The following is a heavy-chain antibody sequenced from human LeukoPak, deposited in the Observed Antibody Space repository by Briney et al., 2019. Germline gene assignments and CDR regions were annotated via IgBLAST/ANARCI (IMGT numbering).Heavy chain of an antibody. D-gene: IGHD5-18*01. CDR3: ARSMSRDTAMVWWGLASAFDI. V-gene: IGHV3-30-3*01. CDR1: GFTFSSYA. J-gene: IGHJ3*02. CDR2: ISYDGSNK. Sequence: GGSLRLSCAASGFTFSSYAMHWVRQAPGKGLEWVAVISYDGSNKYYADSVKGRFTISRDNSKNTLYLQMNSLRAEDTAVYYCARSMSRDTAMVWWGLASAFDIWSQGTVVTVSS.